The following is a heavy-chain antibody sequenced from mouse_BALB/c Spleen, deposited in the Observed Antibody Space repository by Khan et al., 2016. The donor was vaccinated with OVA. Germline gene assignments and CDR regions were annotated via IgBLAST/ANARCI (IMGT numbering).Heavy chain of an antibody. Sequence: EVELVESGPGLVKPSQSLSLTCTVTGYSITSDYAWNWIRQFPGNKLEWMGYISSSGSPNYNPALKSRISITRDTSKNQFFLQLNSVTTEDTATYYCARDGSRYTYAMDYWGQGTSITVSS. CDR2: ISSSGSP. CDR3: ARDGSRYTYAMDY. D-gene: IGHD2-3*01. J-gene: IGHJ4*01. V-gene: IGHV3-2*02. CDR1: GYSITSDYA.